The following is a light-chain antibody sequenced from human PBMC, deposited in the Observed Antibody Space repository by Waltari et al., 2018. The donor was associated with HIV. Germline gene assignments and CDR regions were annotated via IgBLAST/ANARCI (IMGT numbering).Light chain of an antibody. J-gene: IGLJ2*01. Sequence: SFELTQPPSVSVSPGQTATITCSGDKLGNRYASWYQHTPGPSPVLVIHQDSKRPSGIPERFSGSNSGNTAMLTISGTQATDEADYYCQAWDRSTYVVFGGGTKVTVL. V-gene: IGLV3-1*01. CDR3: QAWDRSTYVV. CDR1: KLGNRY. CDR2: QDS.